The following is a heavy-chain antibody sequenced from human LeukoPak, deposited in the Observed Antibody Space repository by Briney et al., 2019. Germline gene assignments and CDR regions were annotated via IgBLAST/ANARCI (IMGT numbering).Heavy chain of an antibody. V-gene: IGHV3-30*04. D-gene: IGHD3-10*01. Sequence: GGSLRLSCAASGFTFSSYAMHWVRQAPGKGLEWVAVISYDGSNKYYADSVKGRVTISRDNAKNTLYLQINSLRAEDTAVYYCTRGGAPINWGQGTLVTVSS. J-gene: IGHJ4*02. CDR2: ISYDGSNK. CDR1: GFTFSSYA. CDR3: TRGGAPIN.